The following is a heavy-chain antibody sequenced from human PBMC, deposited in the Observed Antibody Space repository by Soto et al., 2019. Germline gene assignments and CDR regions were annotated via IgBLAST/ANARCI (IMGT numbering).Heavy chain of an antibody. V-gene: IGHV3-73*01. CDR2: IRSKVNRYAT. CDR1: GFTLSDSA. J-gene: IGHJ4*02. Sequence: PGGSLRLSCAASGFTLSDSAMHWVRQASGKGLEWVGRIRSKVNRYATTYAASVKGRFTISRDDSKNTAYLQMNSLKTEDTAMYYCTTQEIMGATGYWGQGTLVTVSS. D-gene: IGHD1-26*01. CDR3: TTQEIMGATGY.